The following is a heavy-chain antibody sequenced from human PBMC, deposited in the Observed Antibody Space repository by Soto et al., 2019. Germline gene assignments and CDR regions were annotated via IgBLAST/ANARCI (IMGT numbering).Heavy chain of an antibody. J-gene: IGHJ5*02. V-gene: IGHV1-18*01. CDR3: ERDYGDYDNWFAT. CDR1: GYTFTSYD. D-gene: IGHD4-17*01. Sequence: QVQLVQSGAEVKKPGASVKVSCKASGYTFTSYDISWVRQAPGQGNEWMGWISAYNGNTNYAQKLQGRVTMTTYTATSTAYMDLRSLRSDDTAGYYRERDYGDYDNWFATWGEGILVTVSS. CDR2: ISAYNGNT.